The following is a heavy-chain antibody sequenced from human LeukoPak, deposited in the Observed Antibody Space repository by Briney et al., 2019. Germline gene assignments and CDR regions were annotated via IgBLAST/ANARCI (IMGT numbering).Heavy chain of an antibody. J-gene: IGHJ2*01. CDR1: GYTFSSYY. CDR3: ARSYYDSSGYNYWYFDL. Sequence: ASVTVSCKASGYTFSSYYIHWVRQAPGQGLEWMGLINPSGAGTVYAQKFQGRVTMTRDMSTRTVYMELSSLRSEDTAVYYCARSYYDSSGYNYWYFDLWGRGTLVTVSS. V-gene: IGHV1-46*01. D-gene: IGHD3-22*01. CDR2: INPSGAGT.